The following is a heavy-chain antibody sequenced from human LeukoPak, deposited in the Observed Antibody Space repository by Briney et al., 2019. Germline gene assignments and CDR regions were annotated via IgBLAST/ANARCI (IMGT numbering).Heavy chain of an antibody. Sequence: GESLRISCKGSGYSFTSYWISWVRQMPGKGLEWMGRIDPSDSYTNYSPSFQGHVTISADKSISTAYLQWSSLKASDTAMYYCARSGYSSSWPHPSMWFDPWGQGTLATVSS. CDR1: GYSFTSYW. J-gene: IGHJ5*02. CDR3: ARSGYSSSWPHPSMWFDP. CDR2: IDPSDSYT. V-gene: IGHV5-10-1*01. D-gene: IGHD6-13*01.